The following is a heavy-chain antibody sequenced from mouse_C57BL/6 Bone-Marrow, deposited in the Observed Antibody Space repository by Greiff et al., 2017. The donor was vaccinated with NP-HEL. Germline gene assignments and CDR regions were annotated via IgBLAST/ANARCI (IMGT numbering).Heavy chain of an antibody. Sequence: VQLQQPGAELVKPGASVKLSCKASGYTFTSYWMHWVQQRPGRGLEWIGRIDTNSGGTKYNETIKRKATLTVDKPSSTAYKQLSSLTSEDSAVDYCARNGYDGIPVDYWGQGTTLTVSS. J-gene: IGHJ2*01. CDR1: GYTFTSYW. CDR3: ARNGYDGIPVDY. D-gene: IGHD2-2*01. V-gene: IGHV1-72*01. CDR2: IDTNSGGT.